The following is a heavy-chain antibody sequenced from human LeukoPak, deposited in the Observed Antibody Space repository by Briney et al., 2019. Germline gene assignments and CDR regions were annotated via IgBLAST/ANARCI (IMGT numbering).Heavy chain of an antibody. J-gene: IGHJ4*02. Sequence: ASVKVSCKASGYTFTSYAMHWVRQAPGQGLEWMGWINPNSGGTNYAQKFQGRVTMTRDTSISTAYMELSRLRSDDTAVYYCARVIRRGSSGFDYWGQGTLVTVSS. V-gene: IGHV1-2*02. CDR1: GYTFTSYA. D-gene: IGHD3-22*01. CDR3: ARVIRRGSSGFDY. CDR2: INPNSGGT.